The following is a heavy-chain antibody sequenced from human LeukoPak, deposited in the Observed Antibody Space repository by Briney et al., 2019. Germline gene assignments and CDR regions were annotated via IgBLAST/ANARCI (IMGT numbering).Heavy chain of an antibody. V-gene: IGHV1-8*01. Sequence: ASVKVSCKASGYTFTSYDINWVRQATGQGLEWMGWMNPNSGSTSYAQKFQGRVTMTRDTSTSTVYMELSSLRSEDTAVYYCARCRYSGSYYYFDYWGQGTLVTVPS. CDR3: ARCRYSGSYYYFDY. D-gene: IGHD1-26*01. J-gene: IGHJ4*02. CDR1: GYTFTSYD. CDR2: MNPNSGST.